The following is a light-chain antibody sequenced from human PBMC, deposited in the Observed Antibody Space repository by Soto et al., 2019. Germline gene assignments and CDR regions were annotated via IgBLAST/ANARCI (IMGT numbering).Light chain of an antibody. V-gene: IGLV2-14*01. CDR2: EVR. CDR1: MRDVGAYNL. CDR3: CSSAPESTYV. Sequence: QSVLTQPASVSGSAGQSITISCSGTMRDVGAYNLVSWYQQHPGTAPKLIIYEVRNRPSGISSRFSGSRSGNTASLTISGLQPEDEADYFCCSSAPESTYVFGTGTKVTVL. J-gene: IGLJ1*01.